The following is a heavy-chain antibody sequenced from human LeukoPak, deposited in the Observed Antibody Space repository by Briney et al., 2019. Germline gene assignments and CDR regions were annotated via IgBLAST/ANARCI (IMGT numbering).Heavy chain of an antibody. CDR2: IYHSGNT. Sequence: SGTLSLTCAVSDGSISSSNWWSWVRQPPGKGLEWIGEIYHSGNTNYNPSLKSRVTISVDKSKNQFSLKLTSVTAADTAVYYCASQIVGATSESYWGQGTLVTVSS. V-gene: IGHV4-4*02. J-gene: IGHJ4*02. D-gene: IGHD1-26*01. CDR1: DGSISSSNW. CDR3: ASQIVGATSESY.